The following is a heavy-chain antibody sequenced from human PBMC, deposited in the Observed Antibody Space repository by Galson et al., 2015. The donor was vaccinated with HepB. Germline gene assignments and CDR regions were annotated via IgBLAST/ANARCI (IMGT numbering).Heavy chain of an antibody. CDR2: ISPYSGNT. CDR1: GYTLTTYG. D-gene: IGHD6-13*01. J-gene: IGHJ4*02. CDR3: ARLGTAAGFLDY. V-gene: IGHV1-18*01. Sequence: SVKVSCKASGYTLTTYGISWVRQAPGQGLEWMGWISPYSGNTNYAQNFQGRVTMTTDTSTRTVYMEVRSPKFDDTAVYYCARLGTAAGFLDYWGQGTLVTVSS.